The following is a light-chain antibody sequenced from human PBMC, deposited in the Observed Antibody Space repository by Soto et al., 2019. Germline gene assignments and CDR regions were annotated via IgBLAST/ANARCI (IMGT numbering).Light chain of an antibody. CDR2: GNT. CDR3: QSYDSSLSGPV. V-gene: IGLV1-40*01. J-gene: IGLJ2*01. CDR1: SSNIGADYG. Sequence: QSVLTQPPSVSGAPGRRVTISCTGSSSNIGADYGVHWYQQLPGTAPKLLIYGNTIRPSGLPDRFSGSKSGTSASLAISGLQAQDEADYYCQSYDSSLSGPVFGGGTKLTVL.